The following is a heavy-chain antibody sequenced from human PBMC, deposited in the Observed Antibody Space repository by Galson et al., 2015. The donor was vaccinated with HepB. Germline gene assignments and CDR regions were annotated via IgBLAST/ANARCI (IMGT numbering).Heavy chain of an antibody. Sequence: SVKVSCKASEYIFTNYAMNWVRQAPGQGLEWMGWINTNTGNPTYAQGFTGRFVFSLDTSVSTAYLQISSLEAEDTAVFYCARGRGYRDGLKPTLLDYWGQGTLVTVSS. V-gene: IGHV7-4-1*02. J-gene: IGHJ4*02. CDR3: ARGRGYRDGLKPTLLDY. CDR1: EYIFTNYA. CDR2: INTNTGNP. D-gene: IGHD5-18*01.